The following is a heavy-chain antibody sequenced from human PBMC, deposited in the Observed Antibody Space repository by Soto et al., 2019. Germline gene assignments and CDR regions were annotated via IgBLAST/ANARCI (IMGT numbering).Heavy chain of an antibody. J-gene: IGHJ6*02. CDR2: IYHSGST. CDR3: ARAVVRYLYGMDV. D-gene: IGHD3-9*01. V-gene: IGHV4-30-2*05. CDR1: GGSISSGGYS. Sequence: PSETLSLTCAVSGGSISSGGYSWSWIRQPPGKGLEWIGYIYHSGSTNYNPSLKSRVTISVDTSKNQFSLKLSSVTAADTAVYYCARAVVRYLYGMDVWGQGTTVTVS.